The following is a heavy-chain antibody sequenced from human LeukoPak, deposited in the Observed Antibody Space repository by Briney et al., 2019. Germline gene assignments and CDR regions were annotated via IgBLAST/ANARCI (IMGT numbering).Heavy chain of an antibody. CDR1: GFTFGDYA. D-gene: IGHD3-16*02. V-gene: IGHV3-49*03. CDR3: TRDQLYDYVWGSYRFPSPWY. J-gene: IGHJ4*02. Sequence: GGSLRLSCTASGFTFGDYAMSWFRQAPGKGLEWVGFIRSKAYGGTTEYAASVKGRLTISRDDSKSIAYLQMNSLKTEDTAVYYCTRDQLYDYVWGSYRFPSPWYWSQGTLVTVSS. CDR2: IRSKAYGGTT.